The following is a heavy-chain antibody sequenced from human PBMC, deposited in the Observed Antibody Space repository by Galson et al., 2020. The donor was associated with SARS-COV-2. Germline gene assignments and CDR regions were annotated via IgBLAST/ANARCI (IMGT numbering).Heavy chain of an antibody. V-gene: IGHV1-46*01. Sequence: ASVKVSCKASGYTFTSYYMHWVRQAPGQGLEWMGIINPSGGSTSYAQKFQGRVTMTRDTSTSTVYMELSSLRSEDTAVYYCARLGATCSGGSCYYYYGMDVWGQGTTVTGSS. J-gene: IGHJ6*02. CDR2: INPSGGST. CDR1: GYTFTSYY. D-gene: IGHD2-15*01. CDR3: ARLGATCSGGSCYYYYGMDV.